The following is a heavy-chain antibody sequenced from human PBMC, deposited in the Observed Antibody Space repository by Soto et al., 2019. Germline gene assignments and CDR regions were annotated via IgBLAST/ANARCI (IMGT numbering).Heavy chain of an antibody. J-gene: IGHJ6*02. D-gene: IGHD2-15*01. CDR1: GYTFTGYY. CDR2: INPNSGGT. CDR3: ARDRAGYCSGGRCYSTHYYYGMDV. Sequence: ASVKVSCKASGYTFTGYYMHWVRQAPGQGLEWMGWINPNSGGTNYAQKFQGWVTMTRDTSISTAYMELSRLRSDDTAVYYCARDRAGYCSGGRCYSTHYYYGMDVWGQGTTVTVSS. V-gene: IGHV1-2*04.